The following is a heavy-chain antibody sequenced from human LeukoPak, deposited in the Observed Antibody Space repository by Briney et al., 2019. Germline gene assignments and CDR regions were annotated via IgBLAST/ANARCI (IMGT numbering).Heavy chain of an antibody. V-gene: IGHV1-2*02. D-gene: IGHD4-17*01. CDR2: INPNSGGT. CDR3: ARYGDYGKGPGYYFDY. CDR1: GYTFTTYG. Sequence: PQASVKVSCKASGYTFTTYGISWVRQAPGQGLEWMGWINPNSGGTNYAQKFQGRVTMTRDTSISTAYMELSRLRSDDTAVYYCARYGDYGKGPGYYFDYWGQGTLVTVSS. J-gene: IGHJ4*02.